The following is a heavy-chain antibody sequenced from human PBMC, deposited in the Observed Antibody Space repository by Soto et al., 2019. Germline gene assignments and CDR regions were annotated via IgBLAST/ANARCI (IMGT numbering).Heavy chain of an antibody. CDR3: TPSAGSYCFDY. CDR2: IKSKTDGGTT. CDR1: GFTFSNAW. Sequence: GGSLRLSCAASGFTFSNAWMSWVRQAPGKGLEWVGRIKSKTDGGTTDYAAPVKGRFTISRDDSKNTLYLQMNSLKTEDTAVYYCTPSAGSYCFDYWGQGTLVTVSS. J-gene: IGHJ4*02. V-gene: IGHV3-15*01. D-gene: IGHD6-19*01.